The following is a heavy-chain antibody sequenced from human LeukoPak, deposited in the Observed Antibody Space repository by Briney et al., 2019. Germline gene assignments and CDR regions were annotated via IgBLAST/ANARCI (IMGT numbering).Heavy chain of an antibody. J-gene: IGHJ4*02. Sequence: GGSLRLSCAASGFTFSSYAMSWVRQAPGKGLEWVAVISYDGSNKYYADSVKGRFTISRDNSKNTLYLQMSSLRAEDTAVYYCARDYGDHIDYWGQGTLVTVSS. CDR2: ISYDGSNK. CDR3: ARDYGDHIDY. D-gene: IGHD4-17*01. V-gene: IGHV3-30-3*01. CDR1: GFTFSSYA.